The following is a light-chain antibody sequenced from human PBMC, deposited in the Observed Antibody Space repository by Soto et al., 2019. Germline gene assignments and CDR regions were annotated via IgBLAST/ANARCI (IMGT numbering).Light chain of an antibody. CDR1: QSVNIH. Sequence: EIVMTQSPATLSVSPGERATLSCRASQSVNIHLAWYQQKPGQAPRLLIYGASTRATGIPARFSGSGSGTEFTLTISSLQSEDFAVYYCQQYNNWPPLTFGGGTKVDIK. V-gene: IGKV3-15*01. CDR2: GAS. CDR3: QQYNNWPPLT. J-gene: IGKJ4*01.